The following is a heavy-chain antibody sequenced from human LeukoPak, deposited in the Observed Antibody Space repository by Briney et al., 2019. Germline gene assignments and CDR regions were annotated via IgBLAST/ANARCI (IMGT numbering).Heavy chain of an antibody. CDR2: IYHSGST. Sequence: PSETLSLTCAVSGGSISSSNWWSWVRQPPGKGLEWIGEIYHSGSTNYNPSLKSRVTISVDKSKNQFSLKLSSVTAADTAVYYCARHGDLPVLLWFGEKSDWFDPWGQGTLVTVSS. CDR1: GGSISSSNW. D-gene: IGHD3-10*01. V-gene: IGHV4-4*02. CDR3: ARHGDLPVLLWFGEKSDWFDP. J-gene: IGHJ5*02.